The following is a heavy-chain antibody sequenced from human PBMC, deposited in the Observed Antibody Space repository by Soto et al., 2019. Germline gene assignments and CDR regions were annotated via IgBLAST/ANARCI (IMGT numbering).Heavy chain of an antibody. CDR3: ARAEDYYDSSGYYAV. CDR1: GGSISSSSYY. CDR2: IYHSGST. D-gene: IGHD3-22*01. Sequence: SETLSLTCTVSGGSISSSSYYWGWIRQPPGKGLEWIGRIYHSGSTYYNPSLKSRVTISVDTSKNQFSLKLSSVTAADTAVYYCARAEDYYDSSGYYAVWGQGTLVTVSS. V-gene: IGHV4-39*07. J-gene: IGHJ4*02.